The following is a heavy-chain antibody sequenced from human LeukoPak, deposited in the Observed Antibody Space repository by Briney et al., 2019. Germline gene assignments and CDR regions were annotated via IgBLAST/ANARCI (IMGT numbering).Heavy chain of an antibody. J-gene: IGHJ4*02. CDR1: GYTFTSYY. CDR2: INPSGGST. D-gene: IGHD4-23*01. V-gene: IGHV1-46*01. CDR3: ARDSHDYGGKSGLNY. Sequence: ASVKVSCKASGYTFTSYYMHWVRQAPGQGLEWMGIINPSGGSTSYAQKFQGRVTITADKSTSTAYMELSSLRSEDTAVYYCARDSHDYGGKSGLNYWGQGTLVTVSS.